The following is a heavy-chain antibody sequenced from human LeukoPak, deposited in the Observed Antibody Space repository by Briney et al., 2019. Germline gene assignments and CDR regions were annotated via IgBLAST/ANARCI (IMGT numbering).Heavy chain of an antibody. V-gene: IGHV3-23*01. D-gene: IGHD2-21*02. CDR2: IGPNGATT. J-gene: IGHJ4*02. CDR1: KFSFSTFA. Sequence: GGSLRLSCSASKFSFSTFAMSWVRQTPGKGLEWVSSIGPNGATTFYADSVKGRFTISRDNFKNTLSLQMNNLKGDDTAVYYCAKEASTGPGGACGGGCYWARPFDFWGQGTLLTVPS. CDR3: AKEASTGPGGACGGGCYWARPFDF.